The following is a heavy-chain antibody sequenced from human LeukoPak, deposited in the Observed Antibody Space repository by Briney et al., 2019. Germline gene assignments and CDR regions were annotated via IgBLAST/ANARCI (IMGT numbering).Heavy chain of an antibody. D-gene: IGHD2-8*01. J-gene: IGHJ6*02. CDR1: GGSFSSGSYY. CDR2: IYYSGST. CDR3: ARVGTKNYYYGMDV. V-gene: IGHV4-61*01. Sequence: SETLSLTCTVSGGSFSSGSYYWSWIRQPPGTGLEWIGYIYYSGSTNYNPSLKSRVTISVDTSKNQFSLKLSSVTAADTAVYYCARVGTKNYYYGMDVWGQGTTVTVSS.